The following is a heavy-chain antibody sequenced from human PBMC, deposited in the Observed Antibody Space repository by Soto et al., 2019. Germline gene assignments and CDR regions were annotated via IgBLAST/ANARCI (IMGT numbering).Heavy chain of an antibody. CDR2: ISSSRSYI. V-gene: IGHV3-21*01. CDR1: GFTFSSYS. J-gene: IGHJ4*02. CDR3: ARDMICVAAPDLLCCYFVP. Sequence: GGSLRLSCAASGFTFSSYSMNWVRQAPGTGLEWVSSISSSRSYIYYADSVRGRSPIPRENPKNPLYRKMNSVRAEDRAVYYWARDMICVAAPDLLCCYFVPGGRGTLFTFS. D-gene: IGHD3-16*01.